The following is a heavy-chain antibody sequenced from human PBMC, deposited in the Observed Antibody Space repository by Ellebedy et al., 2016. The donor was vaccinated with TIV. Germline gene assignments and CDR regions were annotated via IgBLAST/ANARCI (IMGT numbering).Heavy chain of an antibody. CDR2: IYPGDSDT. CDR3: ASCLGGVAYCGGDYWSPGDAFDI. J-gene: IGHJ3*02. CDR1: GYSFTSYW. V-gene: IGHV5-51*01. D-gene: IGHD2-21*02. Sequence: GGSLRLXXKGSGYSFTSYWIGWVRQMPGKGLEWMGIIYPGDSDTRYSPSFQGQVTISADKSISTAYLQWSSLKASDTAMYYCASCLGGVAYCGGDYWSPGDAFDIWGQGTMVTVSS.